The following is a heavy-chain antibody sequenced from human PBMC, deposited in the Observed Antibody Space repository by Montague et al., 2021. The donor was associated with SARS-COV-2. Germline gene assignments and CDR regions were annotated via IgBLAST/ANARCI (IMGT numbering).Heavy chain of an antibody. CDR1: GGSISSSNW. Sequence: SETLSLTCAVSGGSISSSNWWSWVRQPPGKGLEWIGEIYHSGSTNYNPSLKSRVTVSVDKSKNQSSLKLSSVTAADTAVYYCAREPYYYDSSGYPYYYYGMDVWGQGTTVTVS. J-gene: IGHJ6*02. CDR2: IYHSGST. CDR3: AREPYYYDSSGYPYYYYGMDV. D-gene: IGHD3-22*01. V-gene: IGHV4-4*02.